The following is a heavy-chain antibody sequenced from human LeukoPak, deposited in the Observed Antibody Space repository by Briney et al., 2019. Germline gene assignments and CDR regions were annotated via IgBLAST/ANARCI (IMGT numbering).Heavy chain of an antibody. J-gene: IGHJ4*02. CDR1: GFTVSSNY. CDR2: IYSGGST. Sequence: LPGGSLRLSCAASGFTVSSNYMSWVRQAPGKGLEWVSVIYSGGSTYYADSVKGRFTISRDNSKNTLYLQMNSLRAEDTAVYYCARGDYGDYVPFDYWGQGTLVTVSS. V-gene: IGHV3-53*01. CDR3: ARGDYGDYVPFDY. D-gene: IGHD4-17*01.